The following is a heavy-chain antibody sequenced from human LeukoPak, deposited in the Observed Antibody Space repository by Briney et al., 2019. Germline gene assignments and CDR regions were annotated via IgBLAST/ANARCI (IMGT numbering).Heavy chain of an antibody. J-gene: IGHJ4*02. CDR3: VRHGAFYFDS. CDR1: GASITSDTW. Sequence: SETLSLTCAVSGASITSDTWWSWVRQPPGKGLEWIGEIHHTWSTHYNPSLKSRVTMSTDESENQLSLKLNSVTATDTAVYYCVRHGAFYFDSWGQGALVTVSS. CDR2: IHHTWST. V-gene: IGHV4-4*02. D-gene: IGHD4-17*01.